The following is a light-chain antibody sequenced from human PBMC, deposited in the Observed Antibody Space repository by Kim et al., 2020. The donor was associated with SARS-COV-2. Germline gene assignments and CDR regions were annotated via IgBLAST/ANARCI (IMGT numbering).Light chain of an antibody. CDR3: QTWGTGIVV. CDR1: REHSSYA. CDR2: LNSDGSH. Sequence: TVKLTCTPSREHSSYAIAWHQQQPEKGPRYLMKLNSDGSHSKGDGIPDRFSGSSSGAERYLTISSLQSEDEADYYCQTWGTGIVVFGGGTQLTVL. V-gene: IGLV4-69*01. J-gene: IGLJ2*01.